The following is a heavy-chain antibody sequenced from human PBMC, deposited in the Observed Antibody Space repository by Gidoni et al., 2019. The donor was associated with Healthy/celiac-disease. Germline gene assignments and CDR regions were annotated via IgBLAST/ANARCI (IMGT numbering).Heavy chain of an antibody. CDR1: VGSISSYY. CDR3: ERGVDTASWPLDY. CDR2: IYYSGST. V-gene: IGHV4-59*08. D-gene: IGHD5-18*01. Sequence: QLYLHVSGPGLVKLSETLSPTPTVSVGSISSYYWGWTRQRPGRGLEWIGYIYYSGSTNYNPCLKSQVTISVGTSKSQLSLRLGSVNAADAAVYYCERGVDTASWPLDYWGQGTLVTVSS. J-gene: IGHJ4*02.